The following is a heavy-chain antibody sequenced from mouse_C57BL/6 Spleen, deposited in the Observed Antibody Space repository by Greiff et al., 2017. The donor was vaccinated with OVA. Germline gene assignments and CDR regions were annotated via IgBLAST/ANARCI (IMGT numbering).Heavy chain of an antibody. CDR1: GYTFTSYW. D-gene: IGHD1-1*01. V-gene: IGHV1-59*01. CDR3: ARSLITTVVVDY. J-gene: IGHJ2*01. CDR2: IDPSDSYT. Sequence: VQLQQPGAELVRPGTSVKLSCKASGYTFTSYWMHWVKQRPGQGLEWIGVIDPSDSYTNYNQKFKGKATLTVDTSSSTAYMQISSLTSEGSAVYYCARSLITTVVVDYWGQGTTLTVSS.